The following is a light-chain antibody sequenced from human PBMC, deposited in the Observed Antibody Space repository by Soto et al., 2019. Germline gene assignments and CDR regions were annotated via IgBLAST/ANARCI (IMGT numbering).Light chain of an antibody. J-gene: IGLJ1*01. CDR1: SSDVGGFNF. CDR3: SSYRSGSILYV. Sequence: QSALTQPASVSGSPGQSITISCTGTSSDVGGFNFVSWYQRHPGKAPKVVIYEVINRPSGISNRFSGSKSDNTASLTISGLQAEDEAEYYCSSYRSGSILYVFGTGTKATVL. CDR2: EVI. V-gene: IGLV2-14*01.